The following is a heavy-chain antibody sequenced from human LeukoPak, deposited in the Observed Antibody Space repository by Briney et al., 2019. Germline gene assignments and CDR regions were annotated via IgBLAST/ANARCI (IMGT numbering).Heavy chain of an antibody. CDR3: AREVVGNTAMVEYYFDY. D-gene: IGHD5-18*01. CDR2: IYYSGST. V-gene: IGHV4-61*01. Sequence: SETLSLTCTVSGGSISSGNYYWSWIRQPPGKGLEWIGYIYYSGSTNYNPSLKSRVTISVDTSKNQFSLKLSSVTAADTAVYYCAREVVGNTAMVEYYFDYWGQGTLVTVSS. J-gene: IGHJ4*02. CDR1: GGSISSGNYY.